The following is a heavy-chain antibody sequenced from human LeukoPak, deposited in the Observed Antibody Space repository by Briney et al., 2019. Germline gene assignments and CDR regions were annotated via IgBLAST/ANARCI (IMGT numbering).Heavy chain of an antibody. CDR3: ATGYLTGYHPGAFDI. CDR2: ITTGNVDT. CDR1: GYTFTNYV. J-gene: IGHJ3*02. V-gene: IGHV1-3*04. D-gene: IGHD3-9*01. Sequence: GASVNVSCKASGYTFTNYVMHWLRQAPGQRLEWMGWITTGNVDTKYSQNFQGRVTFTRDTSASTAYMEMSSLKSEDTAVYYCATGYLTGYHPGAFDIWGQGTMVSVSS.